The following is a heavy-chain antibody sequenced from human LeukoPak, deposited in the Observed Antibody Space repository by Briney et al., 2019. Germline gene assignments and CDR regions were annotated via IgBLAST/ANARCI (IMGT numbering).Heavy chain of an antibody. V-gene: IGHV1-18*01. CDR1: GYTFTSYG. CDR3: ARQVGATYGWFDP. Sequence: ASVTVTRKASGYTFTSYGFSWVRQAPAQGLEWMGWISAYNGNTNYAQMLQGRVTMTTDTSTSTAYIELRSLRSDDTAVYYCARQVGATYGWFDPWGQGTLVTVSS. CDR2: ISAYNGNT. J-gene: IGHJ5*02. D-gene: IGHD1-26*01.